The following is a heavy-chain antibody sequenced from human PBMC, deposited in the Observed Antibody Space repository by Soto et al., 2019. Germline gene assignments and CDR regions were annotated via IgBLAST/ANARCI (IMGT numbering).Heavy chain of an antibody. CDR3: TRTFDGSDSFSPYFDF. Sequence: EVQLVESGGGLVQPGGSLKLSCAASGFTFSGSAMHWVRQASGKGLEWVGQIRRKAKSYATEYVASVKGRVTISRDDSKNMAYLQMNSLKTEDTAVYYCTRTFDGSDSFSPYFDFWGQGTLVTVSS. V-gene: IGHV3-73*02. CDR2: IRRKAKSYAT. D-gene: IGHD2-21*01. J-gene: IGHJ4*02. CDR1: GFTFSGSA.